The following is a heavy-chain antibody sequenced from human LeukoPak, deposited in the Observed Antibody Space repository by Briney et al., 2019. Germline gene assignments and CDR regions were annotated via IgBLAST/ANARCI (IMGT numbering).Heavy chain of an antibody. V-gene: IGHV3-30*03. CDR2: ISYDGSNK. J-gene: IGHJ4*02. CDR3: ARAPGGSYVDY. CDR1: GFTFSSFV. D-gene: IGHD3-16*01. Sequence: GGSLRLSCAASGFTFSSFVMSWVRQAPGKGLEWVAVISYDGSNKYYADSVKGRFTISRDNSKNTLYLQMNSLRAEDTAVYYCARAPGGSYVDYWGQGTLVTVSS.